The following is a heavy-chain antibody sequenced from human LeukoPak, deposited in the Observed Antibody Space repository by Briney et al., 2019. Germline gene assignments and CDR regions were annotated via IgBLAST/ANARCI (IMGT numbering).Heavy chain of an antibody. CDR2: IYYSGST. Sequence: SETLSLTCTVSGGSISSGGYYWSWIRQPPGRGLEWIGYIYYSGSTNYNPSLKSRVTISVDTSKNQFSLKLSSVTAADTAVYYCAREIQQLADAFDIWGQGTMVTVSS. CDR1: GGSISSGGYY. CDR3: AREIQQLADAFDI. V-gene: IGHV4-61*08. D-gene: IGHD6-13*01. J-gene: IGHJ3*02.